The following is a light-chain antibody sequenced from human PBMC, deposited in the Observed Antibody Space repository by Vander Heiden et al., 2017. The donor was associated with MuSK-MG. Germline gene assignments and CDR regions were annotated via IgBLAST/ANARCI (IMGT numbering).Light chain of an antibody. Sequence: DIQMTQSPSSLSASVGDRVTITCRASQSISSYLSWYQQKPGKAPQLLIYAASSLQSGVPSRFSGSGSGTDFTLTISRLQPEDFATYFCQQWDSTGRTFGHGTKVDIK. CDR3: QQWDSTGRT. CDR1: QSISSY. V-gene: IGKV1-39*01. CDR2: AAS. J-gene: IGKJ3*01.